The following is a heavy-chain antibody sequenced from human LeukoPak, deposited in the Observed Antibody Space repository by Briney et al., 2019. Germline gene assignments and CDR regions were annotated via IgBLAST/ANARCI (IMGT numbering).Heavy chain of an antibody. J-gene: IGHJ5*02. CDR2: IYYSGTT. Sequence: ASETLSLTCTVSGGSISSYYWSWIRQPPGKGLEWIGYIYYSGTTNYNPSLKSRVTISVDTSKNQFSLKLSSVTAADTAVYYCARTPRYCSGGSCYRWFDPWGQGTLVTVSS. D-gene: IGHD2-15*01. V-gene: IGHV4-59*01. CDR1: GGSISSYY. CDR3: ARTPRYCSGGSCYRWFDP.